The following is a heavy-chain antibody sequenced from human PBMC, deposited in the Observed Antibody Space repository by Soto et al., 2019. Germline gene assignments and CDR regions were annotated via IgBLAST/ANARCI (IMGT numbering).Heavy chain of an antibody. J-gene: IGHJ6*02. CDR2: IDSDGSTT. V-gene: IGHV3-74*01. Sequence: EVQLVESGGGLVQPGGSLRLSCAASGFTFSVYWMHWVRQAPGKGLVWVSRIDSDGSTTSYADSVKGRFTISRDNAKSTMNLQMTSLRSEDTAVYYCARPGYSNYGPGVDVWGQGTTVTVSS. CDR3: ARPGYSNYGPGVDV. CDR1: GFTFSVYW. D-gene: IGHD4-4*01.